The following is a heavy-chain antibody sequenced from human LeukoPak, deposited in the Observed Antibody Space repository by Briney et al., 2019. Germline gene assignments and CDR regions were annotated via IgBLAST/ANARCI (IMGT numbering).Heavy chain of an antibody. Sequence: AGGSLRLSCAASGFTFSNYVMNWVRQAPGKGLEWISVISGNGGTTYYADSVKGRFTISRDNSKNTLFLQMKSLRAEDTALNYCAKNIGENISDRPSTWGQGTLVTVSS. J-gene: IGHJ5*02. D-gene: IGHD5-12*01. CDR2: ISGNGGTT. CDR1: GFTFSNYV. V-gene: IGHV3-23*01. CDR3: AKNIGENISDRPST.